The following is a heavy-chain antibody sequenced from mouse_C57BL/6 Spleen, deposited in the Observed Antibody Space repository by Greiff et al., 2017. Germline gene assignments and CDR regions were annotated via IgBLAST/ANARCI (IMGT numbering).Heavy chain of an antibody. Sequence: VQLQQSGPELVKPGASVTISCKASGYAFSSSWMNWVQQRPGKGLEWIGRIYPGDGDTNYNGKLKGKATLTACKSASTAYMQLSSLTSEDSAVYFCARRIVTTLYYYAMDYWGQGTSVTVSS. CDR2: IYPGDGDT. D-gene: IGHD2-5*01. J-gene: IGHJ4*01. CDR3: ARRIVTTLYYYAMDY. CDR1: GYAFSSSW. V-gene: IGHV1-82*01.